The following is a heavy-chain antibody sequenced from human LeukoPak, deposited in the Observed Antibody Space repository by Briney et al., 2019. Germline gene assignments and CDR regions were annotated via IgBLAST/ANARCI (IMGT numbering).Heavy chain of an antibody. CDR1: GFTFSSYS. V-gene: IGHV3-7*01. Sequence: GGSLRLSCAASGFTFSSYSMNWVRQAPGKGMEWVANINQDGSEGYSADSVKGRFTISRDNAKNSLYLQMNRLRTEDTAVYYCSRSLDYWGQGALVTVSS. J-gene: IGHJ4*02. CDR2: INQDGSEG. CDR3: SRSLDY.